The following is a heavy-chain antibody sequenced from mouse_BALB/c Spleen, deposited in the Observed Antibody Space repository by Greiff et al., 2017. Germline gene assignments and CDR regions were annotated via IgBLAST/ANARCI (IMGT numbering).Heavy chain of an antibody. V-gene: IGHV3-2*02. CDR3: ARAGTTVVPYYYAMDY. Sequence: EVQRVESGPGLVKPSQSLSLTCTVTGYSITSDYAWNWIRQFPGNKLEWMGYISYSGSTSYNPSLKSRISITRDTSKNQFFLQLNSVTTEDTATYYCARAGTTVVPYYYAMDYWGQGTSVTVSS. CDR2: ISYSGST. D-gene: IGHD1-1*01. CDR1: GYSITSDYA. J-gene: IGHJ4*01.